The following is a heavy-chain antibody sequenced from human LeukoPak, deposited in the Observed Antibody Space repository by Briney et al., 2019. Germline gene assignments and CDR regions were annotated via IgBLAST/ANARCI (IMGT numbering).Heavy chain of an antibody. CDR1: GFTFSSSW. V-gene: IGHV3-7*01. Sequence: GGSLRLSCAASGFTFSSSWMTWVRQAPGKGLEWVASINQDGGEIHYVDSVKGRFTISRDNSKNTLYLQMNSLRAEDTAVYYCAKDRLDSYGFSLNYYFDYWGQGTLVTVSS. J-gene: IGHJ4*02. CDR2: INQDGGEI. D-gene: IGHD5-18*01. CDR3: AKDRLDSYGFSLNYYFDY.